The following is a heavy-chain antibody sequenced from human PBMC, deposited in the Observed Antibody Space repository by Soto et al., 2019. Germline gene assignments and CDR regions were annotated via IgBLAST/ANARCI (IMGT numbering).Heavy chain of an antibody. CDR2: INWNGGST. CDR3: ARATGEHYYYGMDV. V-gene: IGHV3-20*04. D-gene: IGHD7-27*01. J-gene: IGHJ6*02. Sequence: PGGSLRLSCAASGFTFDDYGMSWVRQAPGKGLEWVSGINWNGGSTGYADSVKGRFTISRDNAKNSLYLQMNSLRAEDTALYYCARATGEHYYYGMDVWGQGTTVTVSS. CDR1: GFTFDDYG.